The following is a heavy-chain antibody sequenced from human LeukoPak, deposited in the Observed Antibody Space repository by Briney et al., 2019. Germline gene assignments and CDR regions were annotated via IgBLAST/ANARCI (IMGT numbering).Heavy chain of an antibody. V-gene: IGHV3-53*01. CDR3: ARKSVAATPRDIVYQYSYMDV. D-gene: IGHD2-15*01. CDR1: GFTVSSNY. Sequence: PGGSLRLSCAASGFTVSSNYMTWVRQAPGKGLEWVSVIYSGGITYYADSVKGRFTISRDNSKKTIYLQMNSLRAEDTAVYYCARKSVAATPRDIVYQYSYMDVWGKGTTVTVSS. J-gene: IGHJ6*03. CDR2: IYSGGIT.